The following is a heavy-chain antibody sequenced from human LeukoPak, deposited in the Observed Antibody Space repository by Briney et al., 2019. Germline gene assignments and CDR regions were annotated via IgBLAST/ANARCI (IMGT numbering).Heavy chain of an antibody. CDR2: VDYSGDSP. D-gene: IGHD6-19*01. CDR3: TRNSGWYGIT. V-gene: IGHV3-23*01. CDR1: GFVLSSYE. J-gene: IGHJ4*02. Sequence: GGSLRPSCTGSGFVLSSYEMTWFRQAPGKGLEWVSSVDYSGDSPHYADSVKGRFTISRDNSKNILYLQLSSLRVEDTAAYYCTRNSGWYGITWGQGTLVAVSS.